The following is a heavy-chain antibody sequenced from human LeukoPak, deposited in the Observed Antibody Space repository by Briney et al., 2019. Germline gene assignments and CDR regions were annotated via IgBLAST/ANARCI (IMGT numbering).Heavy chain of an antibody. CDR1: GASITSDIFY. D-gene: IGHD4-23*01. CDR2: IHNSRGT. Sequence: SETLSPTCTVSGASITSDIFYWNWLRQSPGKGLEWIGAIHNSRGTSYNPSLESRLTISVDPSENKFFLKMTSVTDADTATYYCGKVGGNTNSWGQGTLVTVSS. CDR3: GKVGGNTNS. V-gene: IGHV4-30-4*01. J-gene: IGHJ4*02.